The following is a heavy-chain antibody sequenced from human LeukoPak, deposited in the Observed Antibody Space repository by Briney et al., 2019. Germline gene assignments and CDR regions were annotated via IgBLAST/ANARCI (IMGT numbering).Heavy chain of an antibody. Sequence: GASVKVSCKASGYTFTSYDINWVRQATGQGLEWMGWMNPNSGNTGYAQKFQGRVTITRNTSISTAYMELSSLRSEDTAVYYCARDGTSWSPNWFDPWGQGTLVTVSS. CDR1: GYTFTSYD. CDR2: MNPNSGNT. V-gene: IGHV1-8*03. J-gene: IGHJ5*02. D-gene: IGHD1-14*01. CDR3: ARDGTSWSPNWFDP.